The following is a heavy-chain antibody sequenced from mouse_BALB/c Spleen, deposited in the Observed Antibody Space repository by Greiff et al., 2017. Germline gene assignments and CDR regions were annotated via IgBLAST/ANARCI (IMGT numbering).Heavy chain of an antibody. D-gene: IGHD2-13*01. V-gene: IGHV5-9-4*01. CDR1: GFTFSSYA. J-gene: IGHJ4*01. CDR3: ARIGDYGYYAMDY. Sequence: DVQLVESGGGLVKPGGSLKLSCAASGFTFSSYAMSWVRQSPEKRLEWVAEISSGGSYTYYPDTVTGRFTISRDNAKNTLYLEMSSLRSEDTAMYYCARIGDYGYYAMDYWGQGTSVTVSS. CDR2: ISSGGSYT.